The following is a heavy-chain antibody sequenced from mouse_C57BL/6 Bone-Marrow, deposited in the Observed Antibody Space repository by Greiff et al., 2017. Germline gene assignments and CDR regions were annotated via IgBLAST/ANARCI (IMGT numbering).Heavy chain of an antibody. J-gene: IGHJ2*01. D-gene: IGHD1-1*01. V-gene: IGHV1-64*01. CDR1: GYTFTSYW. CDR2: IHPNSGST. Sequence: QVQLQLPGAELVKPGASVKLSCKASGYTFTSYWMHWVKQRPGQGLEWIGMIHPNSGSTNYNEKFKSKATLTVDKSSSKAYMQLSSLTSEDSAVYYCARRKPTVVRFDYWGQGTTLTVSS. CDR3: ARRKPTVVRFDY.